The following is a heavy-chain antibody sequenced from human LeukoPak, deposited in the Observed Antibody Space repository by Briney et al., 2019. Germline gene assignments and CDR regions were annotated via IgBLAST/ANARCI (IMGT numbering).Heavy chain of an antibody. Sequence: GGSLRLSCAASGFTFSDYYMSWIRQAPGKGLEWVANIKQDGSEKYYVDSVKGRFTISRDNAKNSLYLQMNSLRAEDTAVYYCAKDGDSSGYYYIPDALDIWGQGTMVTVSS. CDR1: GFTFSDYY. CDR2: IKQDGSEK. J-gene: IGHJ3*02. D-gene: IGHD3-22*01. V-gene: IGHV3-7*01. CDR3: AKDGDSSGYYYIPDALDI.